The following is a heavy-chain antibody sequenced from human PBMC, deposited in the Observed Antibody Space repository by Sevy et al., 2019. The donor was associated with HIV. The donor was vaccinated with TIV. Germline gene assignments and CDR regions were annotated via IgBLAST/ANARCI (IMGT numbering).Heavy chain of an antibody. Sequence: GGSLRLSCAASGFTFRRHWMSWVLQAPGKGLEWVANIKQDGSEKYYVDSVKGRFTISRDNAKNSLYLQMNSLRAEDTAVYYCANLMDDSSGFRFDYWGQGTLVTVSS. CDR2: IKQDGSEK. CDR1: GFTFRRHW. D-gene: IGHD3-22*01. V-gene: IGHV3-7*01. CDR3: ANLMDDSSGFRFDY. J-gene: IGHJ4*02.